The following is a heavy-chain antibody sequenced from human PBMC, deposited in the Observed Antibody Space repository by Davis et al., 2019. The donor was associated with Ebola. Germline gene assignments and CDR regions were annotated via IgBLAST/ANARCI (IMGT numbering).Heavy chain of an antibody. D-gene: IGHD2-15*01. CDR2: VNNDGSST. V-gene: IGHV3-74*01. CDR1: GFSFTSDW. J-gene: IGHJ3*02. Sequence: HTGGSLRLSCAASGFSFTSDWMHWVRQAPGKGLVWLSRVNNDGSSTTYADSVKGRFTISRDNAKRTLYLQMNSLRAEDTAVYYCARNLGTPIDAFDIWGQGTMVTVSS. CDR3: ARNLGTPIDAFDI.